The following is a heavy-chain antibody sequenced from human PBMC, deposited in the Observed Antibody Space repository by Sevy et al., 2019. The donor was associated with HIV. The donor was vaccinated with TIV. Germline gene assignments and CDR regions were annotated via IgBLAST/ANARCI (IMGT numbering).Heavy chain of an antibody. CDR3: ARGGSWYYYDSSGYYHGAFDI. D-gene: IGHD3-22*01. CDR1: GYTFTGYY. V-gene: IGHV1-2*06. Sequence: ASVKVSCKASGYTFTGYYMHWVRQAPGQGLEWMGRINPNSGGTNYAQKFQGRVTMTRDTSIGTAYMELSRLRSDDTAVYYCARGGSWYYYDSSGYYHGAFDIWGQGTMVTVSS. J-gene: IGHJ3*02. CDR2: INPNSGGT.